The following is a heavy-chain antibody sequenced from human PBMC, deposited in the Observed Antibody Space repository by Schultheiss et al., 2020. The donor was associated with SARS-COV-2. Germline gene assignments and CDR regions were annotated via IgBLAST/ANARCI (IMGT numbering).Heavy chain of an antibody. CDR3: AKVPVAGSRYYFDY. Sequence: GESLKISCAASGFTFSSCAMSWVRQAPGKGLEWVSTIEGSGGTTYYADSVKGRFTTSRDNSKNTLYLQMNSLRAEDTAVYYCAKVPVAGSRYYFDYWGQGTLVTVSS. CDR2: IEGSGGTT. V-gene: IGHV3-23*01. D-gene: IGHD6-19*01. J-gene: IGHJ4*02. CDR1: GFTFSSCA.